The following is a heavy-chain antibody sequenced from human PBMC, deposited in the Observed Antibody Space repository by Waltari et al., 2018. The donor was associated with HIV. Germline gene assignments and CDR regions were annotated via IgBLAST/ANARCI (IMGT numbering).Heavy chain of an antibody. J-gene: IGHJ4*02. CDR1: GFSFRSYS. Sequence: EVQLVESGGDLVQPGGSLRLSCAASGFSFRSYSMNWVRQATGNVLECISYISNSGNTIDYADSVKGRFTISRDNAKNSLSLQMHSLRAEDTAVYYCARARGYSYGYEDYWGQGALVTVSS. D-gene: IGHD5-18*01. V-gene: IGHV3-48*04. CDR3: ARARGYSYGYEDY. CDR2: ISNSGNTI.